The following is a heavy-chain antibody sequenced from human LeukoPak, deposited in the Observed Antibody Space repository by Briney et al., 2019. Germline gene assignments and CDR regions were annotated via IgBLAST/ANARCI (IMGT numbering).Heavy chain of an antibody. CDR1: GYSISSGYY. D-gene: IGHD3-3*01. J-gene: IGHJ3*02. Sequence: SETLSLTCTVSGYSISSGYYWGWIRQPPGKGLEWIGYIYYSGSTNYNPSLKSRVTISVDTSKNQFSLKLSSVTAADTAVYYCARDLFPLVSRAIFGMGAFDIWGQGTMVTVSS. V-gene: IGHV4-61*01. CDR2: IYYSGST. CDR3: ARDLFPLVSRAIFGMGAFDI.